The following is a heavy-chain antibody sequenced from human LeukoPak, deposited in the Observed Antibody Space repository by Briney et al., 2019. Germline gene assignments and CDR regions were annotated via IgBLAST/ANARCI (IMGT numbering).Heavy chain of an antibody. D-gene: IGHD1-26*01. CDR2: IIPILGIA. V-gene: IGHV1-69*04. J-gene: IGHJ3*02. Sequence: GASVKVSCKASGGTFSSYAISWVRQAPGQGLEWMGRIIPILGIANYAQKFQGRVTITADESTSTAYMELSSLRSEDTAVYYCAREGHSGSPLSAFDIWGQGTMVTVSS. CDR1: GGTFSSYA. CDR3: AREGHSGSPLSAFDI.